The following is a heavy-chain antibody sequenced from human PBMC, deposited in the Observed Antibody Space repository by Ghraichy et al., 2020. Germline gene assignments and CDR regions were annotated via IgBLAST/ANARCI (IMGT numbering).Heavy chain of an antibody. CDR1: GFTFSSYA. CDR3: AKQMGWIMVRGVSADY. J-gene: IGHJ4*02. Sequence: GGSLRLSCAASGFTFSSYAMSWVRQAPGKGLEWVSAISGSGGSTYYADSVKGRFTISRDNSKNTLYLQMNSLRAEDTAVYYCAKQMGWIMVRGVSADYWGQGTLVTVSS. D-gene: IGHD3-10*01. CDR2: ISGSGGST. V-gene: IGHV3-23*01.